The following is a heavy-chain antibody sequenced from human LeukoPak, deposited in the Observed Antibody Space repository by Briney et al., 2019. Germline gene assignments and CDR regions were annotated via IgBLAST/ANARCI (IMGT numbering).Heavy chain of an antibody. CDR2: IYYSGST. CDR1: GGFISRDS. Sequence: SETLSLTCTVSGGFISRDSWSWIRQPPGKGLEWIGSIYYSGSTYYNPSLKSRVTISVDTSKNQFSLKLSSVTAADTAVYYCARDLSYYYDSSSPEGYFDYWGQGTLVTVSS. J-gene: IGHJ4*02. D-gene: IGHD3-22*01. CDR3: ARDLSYYYDSSSPEGYFDY. V-gene: IGHV4-39*07.